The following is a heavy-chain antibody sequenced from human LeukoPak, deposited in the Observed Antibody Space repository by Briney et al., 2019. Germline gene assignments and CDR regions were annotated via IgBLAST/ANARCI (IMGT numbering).Heavy chain of an antibody. CDR2: ISFDGSNK. J-gene: IGHJ4*02. CDR3: ARDFGWLSGFDY. V-gene: IGHV3-30-3*01. D-gene: IGHD3-9*01. CDR1: AFTFSSYV. Sequence: GGSLRLSCAAAAFTFSSYVMHWVRQAPGEGLEWVAVISFDGSNKYYGDSLKGRFTISTDNSKNTLYLQMNSMRGEDMAIYYCARDFGWLSGFDYWGQGTLVTVSS.